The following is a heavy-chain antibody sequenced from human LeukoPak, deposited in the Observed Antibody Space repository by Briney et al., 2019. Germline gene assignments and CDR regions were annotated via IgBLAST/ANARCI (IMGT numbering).Heavy chain of an antibody. CDR3: AVWAARSAFDI. J-gene: IGHJ3*02. Sequence: SETLSLTCAVYGGSFSGYYWSWIRQPPGKGLEWIGEINHSGSTNYNPSLKSRDTISVDTSKNQFSLKLSSVTAADTAVYYCAVWAARSAFDIWGQGTMVTVSS. D-gene: IGHD6-6*01. V-gene: IGHV4-34*01. CDR2: INHSGST. CDR1: GGSFSGYY.